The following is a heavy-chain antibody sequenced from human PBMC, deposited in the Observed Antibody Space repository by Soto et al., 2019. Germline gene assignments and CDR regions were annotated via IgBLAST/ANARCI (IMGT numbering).Heavy chain of an antibody. CDR1: GASISRYY. Sequence: PSETLSLTCTVSGASISRYYWSWIRQPPGKRLEWIGYIYYSGSTNYNPSLKSRVTISVDTSKNQLSLKLSSVTPADTAVYYCATGGGRFNYGMDVWGQGTTVTVSS. CDR2: IYYSGST. CDR3: ATGGGRFNYGMDV. J-gene: IGHJ6*02. V-gene: IGHV4-59*01. D-gene: IGHD3-10*01.